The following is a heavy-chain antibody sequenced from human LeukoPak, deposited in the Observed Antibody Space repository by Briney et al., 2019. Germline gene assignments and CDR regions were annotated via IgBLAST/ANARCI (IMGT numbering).Heavy chain of an antibody. J-gene: IGHJ5*02. Sequence: ATVKVSCKASGYTFTSYYMHWVRQAPGQGLEWMGIINPSGGSTSYAQKFQGRVTMTRDMSTSTDYMELSSLRSEDTAVYYCARDNSVEDTAWWFDPWGQGTLVTVSS. V-gene: IGHV1-46*01. CDR1: GYTFTSYY. D-gene: IGHD4-23*01. CDR2: INPSGGST. CDR3: ARDNSVEDTAWWFDP.